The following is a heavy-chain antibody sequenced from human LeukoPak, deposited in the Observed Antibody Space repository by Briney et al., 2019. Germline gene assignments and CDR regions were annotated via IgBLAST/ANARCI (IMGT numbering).Heavy chain of an antibody. CDR1: GFTFSNYA. Sequence: GGSLRLSCAASGFTFSNYAMSWVRQAPGKGLEWVSSMSGSGGSTYYADSVKGRFTVSRDNSKNTLYLQMNNLRAEDTALYYCAKNQGQWLVPVDYWGQGTLVTVSS. J-gene: IGHJ4*02. V-gene: IGHV3-23*01. D-gene: IGHD6-19*01. CDR3: AKNQGQWLVPVDY. CDR2: MSGSGGST.